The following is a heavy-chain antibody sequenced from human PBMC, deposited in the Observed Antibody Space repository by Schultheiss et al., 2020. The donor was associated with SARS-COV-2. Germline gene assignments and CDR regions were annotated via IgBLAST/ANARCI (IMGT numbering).Heavy chain of an antibody. CDR3: VSTSDIVVAVATT. J-gene: IGHJ1*01. D-gene: IGHD2-15*01. Sequence: SETLSLTCTVSGGPINSGGYHWSWIRQHPGKGLEWIGYIYYSGSTNYNPSLKSRVTISVDTSKNQFSLKLSSVTATDTAVYYCVSTSDIVVAVATTWGQGTLVTVSS. CDR2: IYYSGST. CDR1: GGPINSGGYH. V-gene: IGHV4-61*08.